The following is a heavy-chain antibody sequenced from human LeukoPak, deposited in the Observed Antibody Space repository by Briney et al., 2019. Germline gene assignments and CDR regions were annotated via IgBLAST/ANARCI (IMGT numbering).Heavy chain of an antibody. CDR3: ARDYHGSGSLTTFDY. J-gene: IGHJ4*02. CDR2: INPSIGSA. D-gene: IGHD3-10*01. V-gene: IGHV1-46*01. CDR1: GYTFIDYY. Sequence: ASVKVSCKASGYTFIDYYIHWVRQAPGQGLEWMGIINPSIGSASSAQKFQGRVTMTGDTSTSTVYMELSSLRSDDTAVYYCARDYHGSGSLTTFDYWGQGTLVTVSS.